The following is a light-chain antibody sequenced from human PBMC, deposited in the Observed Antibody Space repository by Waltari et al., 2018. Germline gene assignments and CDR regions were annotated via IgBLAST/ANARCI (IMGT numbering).Light chain of an antibody. Sequence: EVVLTQSPGTLSLSPGERATLSCRASQSVSSTSLAWYQQKPGQAPRLLIYGASNRATGIPDRFSGSGSATDFTLTITRLEPEDFAVFYCQHYGKSWNTFGQGTKVEIK. CDR2: GAS. J-gene: IGKJ2*01. V-gene: IGKV3-20*01. CDR3: QHYGKSWNT. CDR1: QSVSSTS.